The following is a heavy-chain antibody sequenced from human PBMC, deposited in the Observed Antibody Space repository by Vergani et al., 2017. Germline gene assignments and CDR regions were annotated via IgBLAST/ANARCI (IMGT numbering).Heavy chain of an antibody. CDR3: AKDMRGCSGGSCYSYYYGMDV. J-gene: IGHJ6*02. D-gene: IGHD2-15*01. CDR1: GFTFDDYA. Sequence: VQLVESGGGVVQRGGSLRLSCAASGFTFDDYAMHWVRQAPGKGLEWVSLISWDGGSTYYADSVKGRFTISRDNSKNSLYLQMNSLRAEDTALYYCAKDMRGCSGGSCYSYYYGMDVWGQGTTVTVSS. CDR2: ISWDGGST. V-gene: IGHV3-43D*03.